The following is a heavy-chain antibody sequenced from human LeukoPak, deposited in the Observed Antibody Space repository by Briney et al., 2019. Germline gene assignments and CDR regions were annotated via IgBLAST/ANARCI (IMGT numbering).Heavy chain of an antibody. Sequence: GGSLRLSCAASGFTFSNYGMNWVRQAPGKGLEWVSSISSSSNYIYYADSVKGRFTISRDNAKNSLYLQMNSLRAEDTAVYYRAREPGDSSGWSEWGQGTLVTVSS. CDR3: AREPGDSSGWSE. D-gene: IGHD6-19*01. CDR2: ISSSSNYI. J-gene: IGHJ4*02. CDR1: GFTFSNYG. V-gene: IGHV3-21*01.